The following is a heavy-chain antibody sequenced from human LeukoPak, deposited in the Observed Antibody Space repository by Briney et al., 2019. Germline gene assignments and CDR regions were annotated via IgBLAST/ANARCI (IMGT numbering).Heavy chain of an antibody. J-gene: IGHJ4*02. CDR2: IYYSGST. CDR3: ARAGQFISARPITFDY. D-gene: IGHD6-6*01. CDR1: GGSISSYY. V-gene: IGHV4-59*01. Sequence: KPSETLSLTCTVSGGSISSYYWCWIRQPPGKGLEWIGYIYYSGSTNSNPSLKSRVTISLDTSKNQFSLKLSSVTAADTAVYYCARAGQFISARPITFDYWGQGSLVTVSS.